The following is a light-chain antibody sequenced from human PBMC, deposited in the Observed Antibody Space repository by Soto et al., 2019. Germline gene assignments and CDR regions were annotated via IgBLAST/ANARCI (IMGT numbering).Light chain of an antibody. V-gene: IGLV2-14*01. CDR2: EVT. J-gene: IGLJ1*01. CDR3: SSYSSSGTYV. CDR1: RSDVGRYNY. Sequence: QSALTQPASVSGSPGQSITISCTGTRSDVGRYNYVSWYQQHPGKAPKLLIYEVTYRPSGVSTRFSASKSGSTASLTISGIQAEDEADYYCSSYSSSGTYVFGTGTKVTVL.